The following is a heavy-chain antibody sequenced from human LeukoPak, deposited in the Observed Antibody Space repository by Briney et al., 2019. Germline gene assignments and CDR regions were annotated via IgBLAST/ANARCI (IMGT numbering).Heavy chain of an antibody. D-gene: IGHD3-3*01. J-gene: IGHJ4*02. CDR3: ARWRGAQSECDY. V-gene: IGHV3-7*01. Sequence: PGGSLRLSCAGSGFIFSIYSMGWVRQAPGKGLEFVAHLKESGIEKEYVDSVEGRFTISRDNGKNSLYLQMNSLRAEDTALYFCARWRGAQSECDYWGQGTHVIVSS. CDR2: LKESGIEK. CDR1: GFIFSIYS.